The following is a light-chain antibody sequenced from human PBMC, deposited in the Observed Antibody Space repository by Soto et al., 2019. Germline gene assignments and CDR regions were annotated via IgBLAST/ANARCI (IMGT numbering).Light chain of an antibody. CDR3: QQYGSSPLFT. CDR2: GAS. J-gene: IGKJ3*01. V-gene: IGKV3-20*01. Sequence: EIVLTQSPGTLSLSPGERATLSCRASQSVSSSYLAWYQQKPGQAPRLLIYGASSRATGIPDRFSGSGSGTDFTLTISSLEPEDFAVYYCQQYGSSPLFTCGPGTKVDIK. CDR1: QSVSSSY.